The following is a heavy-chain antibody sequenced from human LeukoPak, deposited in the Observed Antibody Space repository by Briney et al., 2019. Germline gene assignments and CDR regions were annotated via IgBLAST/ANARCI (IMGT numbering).Heavy chain of an antibody. CDR3: ASLPGGRGGPPRTYYFDY. CDR2: IYYSGST. J-gene: IGHJ4*02. V-gene: IGHV4-39*07. CDR1: GGSISSSSYY. D-gene: IGHD3-16*01. Sequence: KPSETLSLTCTVSGGSISSSSYYWGWIRQPPGKGLEWIGSIYYSGSTYYNPSLKSRVTISVDTSKNQFSLKLSSVTAADTAVYYCASLPGGRGGPPRTYYFDYWGQGTLVTVSS.